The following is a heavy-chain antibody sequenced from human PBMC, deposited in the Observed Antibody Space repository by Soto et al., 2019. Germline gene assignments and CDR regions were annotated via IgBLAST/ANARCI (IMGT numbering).Heavy chain of an antibody. J-gene: IGHJ6*02. V-gene: IGHV4-59*01. D-gene: IGHD1-26*01. CDR1: GGSISSYY. Sequence: PSETLSLTCTVSGGSISSYYWSWIRQPPGKGLEWIGYIYYSGSTNYNPSLKSRVTISVDTSKNQFSLKLGSVTAADTAVYYCARDARGSYSGYYYYYGMDVWGQGTTVTVSS. CDR3: ARDARGSYSGYYYYYGMDV. CDR2: IYYSGST.